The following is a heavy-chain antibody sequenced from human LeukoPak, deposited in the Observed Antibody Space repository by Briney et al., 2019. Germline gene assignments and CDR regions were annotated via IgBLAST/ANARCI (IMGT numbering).Heavy chain of an antibody. Sequence: PGGSLRLSCAASGFTFSSYWMNWVRQAPGKGLEWVSSISSSSSYIYYADPVKGRFTISRDNAKNSLYPQMNSLRAEDTAVYYCAREGYYYDSSGYPYPDYWGQGTLVTVSS. J-gene: IGHJ4*02. CDR2: ISSSSSYI. CDR3: AREGYYYDSSGYPYPDY. CDR1: GFTFSSYW. V-gene: IGHV3-21*01. D-gene: IGHD3-22*01.